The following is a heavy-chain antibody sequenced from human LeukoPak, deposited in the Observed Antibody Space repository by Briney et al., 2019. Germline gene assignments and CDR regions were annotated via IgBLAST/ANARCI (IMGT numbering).Heavy chain of an antibody. CDR1: EGTFNSYG. J-gene: IGHJ2*01. CDR3: ARDQVVGYCSGGSCYSPPYWYFDL. V-gene: IGHV1-69*04. Sequence: ASVKVSCKASEGTFNSYGISWVRQAPGQGLEWMGRIIPILGITNYAQKFQGRVTITADESTSTAYMELSSLRSEDTAVYYCARDQVVGYCSGGSCYSPPYWYFDLWGRGTLVTVSS. D-gene: IGHD2-15*01. CDR2: IIPILGIT.